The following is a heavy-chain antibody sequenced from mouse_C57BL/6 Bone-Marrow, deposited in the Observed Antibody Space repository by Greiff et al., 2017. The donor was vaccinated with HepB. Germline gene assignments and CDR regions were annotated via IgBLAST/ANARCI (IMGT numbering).Heavy chain of an antibody. V-gene: IGHV1-50*01. CDR1: GYTFTSYW. CDR2: IDPSDSYT. Sequence: QVHVKQSGAELVKPGASVKLSCKASGYTFTSYWMQWVKQRPGQGLEWIGEIDPSDSYTNYNQKFKGKATLTVDTSSSTAYMQLSSLTSEDSAVYYCARVYYSNHTGWFAYWGQGTLVTVSA. CDR3: ARVYYSNHTGWFAY. D-gene: IGHD2-5*01. J-gene: IGHJ3*01.